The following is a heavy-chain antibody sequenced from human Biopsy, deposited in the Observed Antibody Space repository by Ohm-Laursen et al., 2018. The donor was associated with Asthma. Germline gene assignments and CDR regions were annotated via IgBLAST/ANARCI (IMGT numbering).Heavy chain of an antibody. V-gene: IGHV1-18*01. CDR3: ARRSYNWDDIDS. J-gene: IGHJ4*02. CDR2: ISVYNGDT. CDR1: GYTFTRYG. D-gene: IGHD1-1*01. Sequence: GASVKVSCNASGYTFTRYGIAWARQAPGQGLEWVGWISVYNGDTNSAQKLQDRVTLTTDTYTDTAYMELRSLRSDDTAVYYCARRSYNWDDIDSWSQGTLVAVSS.